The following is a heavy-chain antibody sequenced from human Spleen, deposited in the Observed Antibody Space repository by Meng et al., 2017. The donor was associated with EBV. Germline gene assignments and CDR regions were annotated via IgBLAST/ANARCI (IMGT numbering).Heavy chain of an antibody. D-gene: IGHD3-9*01. CDR2: NYYRSKWYN. CDR1: WDSVSNINGG. V-gene: IGHV6-1*01. CDR3: AGVGSTISTDWFDT. Sequence: VQVQQSGPVPVTPSQTLFLTGAISWDSVSNINGGWNWIRQSPSRGLEWLGRNYYRSKWYNDYAVSVKGRITINPDTTKNQVSLQLNSVTAEDTAVYYCAGVGSTISTDWFDTWGQGTLVTVSS. J-gene: IGHJ5*02.